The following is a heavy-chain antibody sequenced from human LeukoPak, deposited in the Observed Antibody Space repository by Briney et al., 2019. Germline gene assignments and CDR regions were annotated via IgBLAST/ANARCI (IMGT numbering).Heavy chain of an antibody. CDR1: GFTFSSYE. Sequence: GGSLRLSCAASGFTFSSYEMNWVRQAPGKGLEWVSYISSSGSTIYYADSVKGRFTISRDNAKNSLYLQMNSLRAEDTAVYYCARAGGDVSWLDCSSTSCPYYFDYWGQGTLVTVSS. J-gene: IGHJ4*02. V-gene: IGHV3-48*03. CDR3: ARAGGDVSWLDCSSTSCPYYFDY. D-gene: IGHD2-2*01. CDR2: ISSSGSTI.